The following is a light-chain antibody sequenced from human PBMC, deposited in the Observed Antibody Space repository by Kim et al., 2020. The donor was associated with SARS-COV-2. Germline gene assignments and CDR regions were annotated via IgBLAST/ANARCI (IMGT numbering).Light chain of an antibody. CDR2: RNN. V-gene: IGLV1-47*01. J-gene: IGLJ2*01. Sequence: ELTQPPSASGTPGQRVTISCSGSSSNIGSNYVYWYQQLPGTAPKLLIYRNNQRPSGVPDQFSGSKSGTSASLAISGLRSEDEADYYCAAWDDSLRMVF. CDR1: SSNIGSNY. CDR3: AAWDDSLRMV.